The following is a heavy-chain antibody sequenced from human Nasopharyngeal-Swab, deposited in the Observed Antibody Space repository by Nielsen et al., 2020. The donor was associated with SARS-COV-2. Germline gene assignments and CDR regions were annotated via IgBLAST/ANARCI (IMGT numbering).Heavy chain of an antibody. Sequence: SVKVSCKASGGTFSSYAISWVRQATGQGLEWMGGIIPIFGTANYAQKFQGRVTITADESTSTAYMELSSLRSEDTAVYYCARARIAARLDGYYYSYMDVWGKGTTVTVSS. CDR1: GGTFSSYA. J-gene: IGHJ6*03. D-gene: IGHD6-6*01. CDR2: IIPIFGTA. CDR3: ARARIAARLDGYYYSYMDV. V-gene: IGHV1-69*13.